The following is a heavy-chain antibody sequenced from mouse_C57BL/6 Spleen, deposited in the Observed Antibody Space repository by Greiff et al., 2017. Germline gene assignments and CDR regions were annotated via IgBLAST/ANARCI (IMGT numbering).Heavy chain of an antibody. Sequence: EVNVVESGGGLVKPGGSLKLSCAASGFTFSSYTMSWVRQTPEKRLEWVATISGGGGNTYYPDSVKGRFTIARDNAKNTLYLQMSSLRSEDTALYYCARQLISGYAMDYWGQGTSVTVSS. CDR2: ISGGGGNT. D-gene: IGHD1-2*01. V-gene: IGHV5-9*01. J-gene: IGHJ4*01. CDR1: GFTFSSYT. CDR3: ARQLISGYAMDY.